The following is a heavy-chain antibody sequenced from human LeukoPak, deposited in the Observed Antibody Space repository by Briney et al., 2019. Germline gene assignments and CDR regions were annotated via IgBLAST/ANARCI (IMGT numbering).Heavy chain of an antibody. D-gene: IGHD3-10*01. Sequence: GGSLRLSCAASGFTLSNYAMTWVRQAPGKGLEWVSSITGSGALTYYADSVKGRFTISKDNAMDTLFLQMNSLRADDTAVCYCAKDRVDGSGSQFDSWGPGSLVTVSS. J-gene: IGHJ4*02. CDR2: ITGSGALT. CDR3: AKDRVDGSGSQFDS. V-gene: IGHV3-23*01. CDR1: GFTLSNYA.